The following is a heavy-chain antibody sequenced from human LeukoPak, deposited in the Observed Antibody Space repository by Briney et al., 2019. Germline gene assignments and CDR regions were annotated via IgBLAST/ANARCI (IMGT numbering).Heavy chain of an antibody. CDR2: IKQDGSEK. CDR3: ARDDFGGWYYFDY. V-gene: IGHV3-7*01. CDR1: GFTFSSYW. D-gene: IGHD6-19*01. J-gene: IGHJ4*02. Sequence: PGGSLRLSCAASGFTFSSYWMSWVRQAPGKGLEWVANIKQDGSEKYYVDSVKGRFTISRDNAKNSLYLQMNSLRAEDTAVYYCARDDFGGWYYFDYWGQGTMVTVSS.